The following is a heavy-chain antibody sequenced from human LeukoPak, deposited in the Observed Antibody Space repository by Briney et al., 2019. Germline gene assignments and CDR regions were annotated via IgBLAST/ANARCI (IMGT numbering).Heavy chain of an antibody. CDR2: LNWNGGST. D-gene: IGHD2/OR15-2a*01. J-gene: IGHJ6*03. Sequence: GGSLRLSCAASGFTFDDYGRSWVRQAPGEGLEWVSGLNWNGGSTGYADSVKGRFTISRDNAKNSLYLQMNSLRAEDTALYYCARVAIGGHYYYYYMDVWGKGTTVTVTS. V-gene: IGHV3-20*04. CDR1: GFTFDDYG. CDR3: ARVAIGGHYYYYYMDV.